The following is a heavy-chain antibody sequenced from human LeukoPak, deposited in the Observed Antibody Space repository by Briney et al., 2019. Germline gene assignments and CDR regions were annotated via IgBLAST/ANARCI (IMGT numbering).Heavy chain of an antibody. V-gene: IGHV1-69*04. CDR2: IIPILGIA. D-gene: IGHD6-13*01. J-gene: IGHJ4*02. Sequence: SVKVSCKASGGTFSSYAISWVRQAPGQGLEWMGRIIPILGIANYAQKFQGRVTITADKSTSTAYMELSSLRSEDTAVYYCARGWTNGYSSSWYPFDYWGQGTLVTVSS. CDR1: GGTFSSYA. CDR3: ARGWTNGYSSSWYPFDY.